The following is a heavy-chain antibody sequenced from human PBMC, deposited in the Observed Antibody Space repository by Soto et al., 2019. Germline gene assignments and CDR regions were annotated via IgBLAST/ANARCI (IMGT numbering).Heavy chain of an antibody. CDR2: IWYDGSNK. CDR1: GFTFSSYG. V-gene: IGHV3-33*01. J-gene: IGHJ6*02. Sequence: QVQLAESGGGVVQPGRSLRLYCAASGFTFSSYGMHWVRQAPGKGLEWVAVIWYDGSNKYYADSVKGRFTISRDNSKNTLYLQMNSLRAEDTAVYYCARAKYSSGRGNYYGMDVWGQGTTVTVSS. CDR3: ARAKYSSGRGNYYGMDV. D-gene: IGHD6-19*01.